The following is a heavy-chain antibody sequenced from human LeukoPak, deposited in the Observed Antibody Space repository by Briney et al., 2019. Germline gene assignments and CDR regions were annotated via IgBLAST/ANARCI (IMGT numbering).Heavy chain of an antibody. J-gene: IGHJ4*02. V-gene: IGHV3-30*04. D-gene: IGHD4-17*01. CDR2: ISYDGSNK. CDR1: GFTFSSYA. CDR3: ARDIGPFRAYGDPGIDY. Sequence: GGSLRLSCAASGFTFSSYAMHWVRQAPGKGLEWVAVISYDGSNKYYADSVKGRFTISRDNSKNTLYLQMNSLRAEDTAVYYCARDIGPFRAYGDPGIDYWGQGTLVTVSS.